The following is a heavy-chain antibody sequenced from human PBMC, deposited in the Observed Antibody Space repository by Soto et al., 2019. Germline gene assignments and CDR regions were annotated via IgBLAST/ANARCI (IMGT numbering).Heavy chain of an antibody. V-gene: IGHV1-69*13. CDR1: GGTFSSYA. D-gene: IGHD4-4*01. J-gene: IGHJ6*02. CDR3: ARGLQYYYGMDV. CDR2: IIPIFGTA. Sequence: SVKVSCKASGGTFSSYAISWVRQAAGQGLEWMGGIIPIFGTANYAQKFQGRVTITADESTSTAYMELSSLRSEDTAVYYCARGLQYYYGMDVWGQGTTVTVSS.